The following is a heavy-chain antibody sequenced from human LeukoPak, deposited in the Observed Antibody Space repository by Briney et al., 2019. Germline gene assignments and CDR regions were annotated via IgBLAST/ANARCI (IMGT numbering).Heavy chain of an antibody. CDR1: GGSISSYY. CDR2: IYYSGST. J-gene: IGHJ5*02. D-gene: IGHD3-9*01. CDR3: ARDSTLRYFDWAYNWFDP. Sequence: PSETLSLTCTVSGGSISSYYWSWIRQPPGKGLEWIGYIYYSGSTNYNPSLKSRVTISVDTSKNQFSLKLSSVTAADTAVYYCARDSTLRYFDWAYNWFDPWGQGTLVTVSS. V-gene: IGHV4-59*12.